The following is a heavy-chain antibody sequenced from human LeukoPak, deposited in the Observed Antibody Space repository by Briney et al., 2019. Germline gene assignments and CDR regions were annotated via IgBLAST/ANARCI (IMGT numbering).Heavy chain of an antibody. CDR3: AVGVLYGGHEWALHV. CDR2: VNPNSGDT. CDR1: GYTFTSYD. V-gene: IGHV1-8*01. D-gene: IGHD2-8*01. J-gene: IGHJ3*01. Sequence: ASVKVSCKTSGYTFTSYDINWVRQATGQGLEWVGFVNPNSGDTGYAQKLQGRVTMTRNTSIRIAYMELSSLRSEDTAIYYCAVGVLYGGHEWALHVWGQGTLVTVSS.